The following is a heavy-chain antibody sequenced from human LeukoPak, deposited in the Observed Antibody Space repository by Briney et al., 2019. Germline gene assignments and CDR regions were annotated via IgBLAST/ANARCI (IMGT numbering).Heavy chain of an antibody. CDR2: IYPGDSDT. CDR3: ARRYYYGSGSHAELDY. CDR1: GCSFTSYW. D-gene: IGHD3-10*01. J-gene: IGHJ4*02. Sequence: GESLKISCKGSGCSFTSYWIGWVRQMPGKGLEWMGIIYPGDSDTRYSPSFQGQVTISADKSISTAYLQWSSLKASDTAMYYCARRYYYGSGSHAELDYWGQGTLVTVSS. V-gene: IGHV5-51*01.